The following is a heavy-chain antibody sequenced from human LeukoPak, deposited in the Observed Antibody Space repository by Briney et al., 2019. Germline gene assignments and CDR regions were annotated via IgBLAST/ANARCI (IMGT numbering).Heavy chain of an antibody. J-gene: IGHJ4*02. V-gene: IGHV3-23*01. CDR1: GFTFSSYA. CDR2: ISGSGGST. D-gene: IGHD2-15*01. Sequence: PGGSLRLSCAASGFTFSSYAMSWVRQAPGKGLEWVSAISGSGGSTYYADSVKGRFTISRDNAKNTLYLQMNSLRAEDTAVYYCAKISSGYCSGGSCYLDYWGQGTLVTVSS. CDR3: AKISSGYCSGGSCYLDY.